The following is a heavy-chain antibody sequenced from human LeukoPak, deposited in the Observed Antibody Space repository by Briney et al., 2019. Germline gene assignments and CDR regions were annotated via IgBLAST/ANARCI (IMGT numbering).Heavy chain of an antibody. CDR3: AKATRYSSGWYHYYYYGMDV. J-gene: IGHJ6*02. V-gene: IGHV3-9*02. CDR2: ISWNSGSI. D-gene: IGHD6-19*01. Sequence: GGSLRLSCAASGFTSDDYAMHWVRQAPGKGLEWVSGISWNSGSIGYADSVKGRFTISRDNSKNTLYLQMNSLRAEDTAVYYCAKATRYSSGWYHYYYYGMDVWGQGTTVTVSS. CDR1: GFTSDDYA.